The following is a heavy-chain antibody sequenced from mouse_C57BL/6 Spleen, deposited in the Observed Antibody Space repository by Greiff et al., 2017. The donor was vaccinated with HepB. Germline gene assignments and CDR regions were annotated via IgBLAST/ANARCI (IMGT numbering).Heavy chain of an antibody. CDR2: IRSGSSTI. D-gene: IGHD1-1*01. CDR3: ARYYSDYFDY. J-gene: IGHJ2*01. CDR1: GFTFSDYG. Sequence: EVKLMESGGGLVKPGGSLKLSCAASGFTFSDYGMHWVRQAPEKGLEWVAYIRSGSSTIYYADTVKGRFTISRDNAKNTLFLQMTSLRSEDTAMYYCARYYSDYFDYWGQGTTLTVSS. V-gene: IGHV5-17*01.